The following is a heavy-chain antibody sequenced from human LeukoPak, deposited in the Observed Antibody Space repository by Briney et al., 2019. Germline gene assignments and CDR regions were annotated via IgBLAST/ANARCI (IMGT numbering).Heavy chain of an antibody. J-gene: IGHJ4*02. V-gene: IGHV3-7*05. CDR3: ASHLIGDSGGYYLGTYAY. D-gene: IGHD3-22*01. Sequence: GGSLRLSSAAAGFTFSNFAMTWVRQAPGKGLEWVANIKEDGSEKYYVDSVKGRFTISRDNAKNSLYLQMDSLRAEDSAVYYCASHLIGDSGGYYLGTYAYWGQGTLVTVSS. CDR2: IKEDGSEK. CDR1: GFTFSNFA.